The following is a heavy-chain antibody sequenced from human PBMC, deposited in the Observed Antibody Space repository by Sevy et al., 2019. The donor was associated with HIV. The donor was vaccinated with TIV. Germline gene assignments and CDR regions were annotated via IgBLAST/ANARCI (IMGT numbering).Heavy chain of an antibody. CDR1: GFTFSSYW. V-gene: IGHV3-7*01. CDR2: IKQDGSQK. D-gene: IGHD3-22*01. J-gene: IGHJ6*02. CDR3: ARDYPNNYYDSSGTNYYYGMDV. Sequence: GGSLRLSCAASGFTFSSYWMSWVRQAPGKGLEWVANIKQDGSQKYYVDSVKGRFTISRDNAKNSLYLQMNSQRAEDTAVYYCARDYPNNYYDSSGTNYYYGMDVWGQGTTVTVSS.